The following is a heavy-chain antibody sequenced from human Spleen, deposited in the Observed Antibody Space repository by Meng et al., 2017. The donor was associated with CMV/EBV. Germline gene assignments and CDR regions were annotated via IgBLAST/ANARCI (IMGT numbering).Heavy chain of an antibody. CDR1: GFTVSSNY. J-gene: IGHJ6*02. V-gene: IGHV3-53*01. CDR3: ARDRREIFGVVIAYYGMDV. D-gene: IGHD3-3*01. Sequence: GGSLRLSCAASGFTVSSNYMSWVRQAPGKGLEWVSVIYSGGSTYYADSVKGRFTISRDNSKNTLYLQMNSLRAEDTAVYYCARDRREIFGVVIAYYGMDVWGQGTTVTVSS. CDR2: IYSGGST.